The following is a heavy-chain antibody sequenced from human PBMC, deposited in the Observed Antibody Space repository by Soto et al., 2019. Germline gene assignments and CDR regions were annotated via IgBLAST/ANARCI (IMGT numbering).Heavy chain of an antibody. J-gene: IGHJ5*02. Sequence: GGSRSLSCTASGLTFGNYGMHLVRQAPGKGLEWVAVIWYDGSNKYYADPVKGRFTISRDNSKNTLYLQMNSLRAEDTAVYYCAREFFRGATGFDPWGQGTLVTVSS. CDR3: AREFFRGATGFDP. CDR2: IWYDGSNK. CDR1: GLTFGNYG. V-gene: IGHV3-33*01. D-gene: IGHD3-10*01.